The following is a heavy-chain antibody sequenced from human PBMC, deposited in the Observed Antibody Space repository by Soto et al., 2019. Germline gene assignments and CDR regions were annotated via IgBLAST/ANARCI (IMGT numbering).Heavy chain of an antibody. CDR3: AKKGGYGDFGIYFDY. Sequence: EVQLLESGGGLVQPGGSLRLSCAASGFTFSDYAMSWVRQSPGKGLQWVSAISGRGDNTYYADSVKGRLTISRDNFKNTLYLQMHDLRAEDTAVYYCAKKGGYGDFGIYFDYWGQGTLVTVSS. J-gene: IGHJ4*02. D-gene: IGHD4-17*01. CDR2: ISGRGDNT. CDR1: GFTFSDYA. V-gene: IGHV3-23*01.